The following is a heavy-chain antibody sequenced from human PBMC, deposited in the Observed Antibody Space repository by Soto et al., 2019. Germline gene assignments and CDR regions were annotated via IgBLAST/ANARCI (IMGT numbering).Heavy chain of an antibody. CDR2: ISNSGST. CDR1: GGSVTSDEDY. V-gene: IGHV4-30-4*01. CDR3: ATESGSTYGYFDH. Sequence: SETLSLTCTVSGGSVTSDEDYWTWIRQSPGKGLEWIGYISNSGSTGYNPSLKTRLSMSVDRSKNQFTLRLTSVTAADAAVYFCATESGSTYGYFDHWGQGTQVTVSS. D-gene: IGHD5-18*01. J-gene: IGHJ4*02.